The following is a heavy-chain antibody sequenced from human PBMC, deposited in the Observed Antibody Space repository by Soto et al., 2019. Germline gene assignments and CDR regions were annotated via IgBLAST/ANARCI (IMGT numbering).Heavy chain of an antibody. V-gene: IGHV3-30*18. CDR2: ISYDGSNK. CDR3: AKARFLDWYYFDY. J-gene: IGHJ4*02. CDR1: GFTFSSYG. D-gene: IGHD3-3*01. Sequence: AGGSLRLSCAASGFTFSSYGMHWVRQAPGKGLEWVAVISYDGSNKYYADSVKGRFTISRDNSKNTLYLQMNSLRAEDTAVYYCAKARFLDWYYFDYWGQGTLVTVSS.